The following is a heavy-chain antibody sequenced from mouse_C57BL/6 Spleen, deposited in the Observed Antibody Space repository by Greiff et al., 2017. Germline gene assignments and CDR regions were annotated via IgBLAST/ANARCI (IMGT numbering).Heavy chain of an antibody. D-gene: IGHD4-1*01. V-gene: IGHV1-55*01. J-gene: IGHJ2*01. CDR2: IYPGSGST. CDR3: ARGEQANWDYFDY. CDR1: GYTFTSYW. Sequence: QVQLQQPGAELVKPGASVKMSCKASGYTFTSYWITWVKQRPGQGLEWIGDIYPGSGSTNYNEKFKSKATLTVDTSSSTAYMQLSSLASEDSAVYYCARGEQANWDYFDYWGQGTTLTVSS.